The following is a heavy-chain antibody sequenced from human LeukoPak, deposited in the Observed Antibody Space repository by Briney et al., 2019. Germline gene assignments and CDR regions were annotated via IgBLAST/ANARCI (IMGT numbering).Heavy chain of an antibody. CDR2: IKQDGSEK. V-gene: IGHV3-7*01. Sequence: GGSLRLSCTASGFTFSSYWMDWVRQAPGKGLEWVANIKQDGSEKYYVDSVKGRFTISRDNAKNSLYLQMNSLRAEDTAVYYCAKTGGPDSSGYHFDYWGQGTLVTVSS. CDR3: AKTGGPDSSGYHFDY. CDR1: GFTFSSYW. D-gene: IGHD3-22*01. J-gene: IGHJ4*02.